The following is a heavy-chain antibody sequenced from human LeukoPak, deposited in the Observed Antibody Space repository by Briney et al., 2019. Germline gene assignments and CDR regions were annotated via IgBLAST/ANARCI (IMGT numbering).Heavy chain of an antibody. CDR3: AKDRHYYDSSGYYSTYYFDY. J-gene: IGHJ4*02. Sequence: QPGGSLRLSCAASGFSFSSYGMSWVRQAPGKGLEWVSAISGSGGSTYYADSVKGRFTISRDNSKNTLYLQMNSLRAEDTAVYYCAKDRHYYDSSGYYSTYYFDYWGQGTLVTVSS. CDR1: GFSFSSYG. CDR2: ISGSGGST. D-gene: IGHD3-22*01. V-gene: IGHV3-23*01.